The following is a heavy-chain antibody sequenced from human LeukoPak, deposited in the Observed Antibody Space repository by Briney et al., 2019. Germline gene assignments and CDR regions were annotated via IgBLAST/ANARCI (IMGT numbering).Heavy chain of an antibody. CDR1: GYTFTGYY. V-gene: IGHV1-2*02. CDR3: ARDLGYCSSTSCYALRY. Sequence: ASVKVSCKASGYTFTGYYMHWVRQAPGQGLEWMGWINPNSGGTNYAQEFQGRVTITRDTSASTAYMELSSLRSEDMAVYYCARDLGYCSSTSCYALRYWGQGTLVTVSS. J-gene: IGHJ4*02. D-gene: IGHD2-2*01. CDR2: INPNSGGT.